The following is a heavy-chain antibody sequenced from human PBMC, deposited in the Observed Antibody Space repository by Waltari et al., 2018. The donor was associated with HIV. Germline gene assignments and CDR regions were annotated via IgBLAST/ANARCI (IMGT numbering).Heavy chain of an antibody. CDR2: IYYTGST. CDR3: ARVGGYHSPFGY. J-gene: IGHJ4*02. D-gene: IGHD5-12*01. CDR1: NGSITNYY. V-gene: IGHV4-59*01. Sequence: QVQLQESGPGLVKPSETLSLTCSVSNGSITNYYWSWIRQPPGKGLEWIGNIYYTGSTNYNPSLKSRVTISVDTSNNQFSLKLNSVSAADTAMYYCARVGGYHSPFGYWGQGTLVTVSS.